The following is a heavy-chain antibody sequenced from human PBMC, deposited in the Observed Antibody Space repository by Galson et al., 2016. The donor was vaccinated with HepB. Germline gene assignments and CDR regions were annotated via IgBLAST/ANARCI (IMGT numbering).Heavy chain of an antibody. Sequence: SLRLSCAASGFTFSAYCMPWVRQAPGKGLEWVAHITHDGNKKYFAESVKGRFTISRDNAKNSLYLQMDSLITEDTALYSCVTALQASKWCSWGQGTLVTVSS. V-gene: IGHV3-7*01. J-gene: IGHJ1*01. CDR1: GFTFSAYC. D-gene: IGHD2-15*01. CDR3: VTALQASKWCS. CDR2: ITHDGNKK.